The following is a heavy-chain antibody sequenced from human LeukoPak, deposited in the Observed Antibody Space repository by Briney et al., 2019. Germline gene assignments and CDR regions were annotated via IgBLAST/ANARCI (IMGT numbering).Heavy chain of an antibody. D-gene: IGHD2-2*01. CDR3: ARKASIRGGFH. CDR1: GGSFSGYY. Sequence: SETLSLTCAVYGGSFSGYYWSWLRQPPGRGLEWIGEINHSGSTNYNPSLKSRITISVDTSKNQFSLKLISVTAADTAVYYCARKASIRGGFHWGQGTLVTVSS. J-gene: IGHJ4*02. V-gene: IGHV4-34*01. CDR2: INHSGST.